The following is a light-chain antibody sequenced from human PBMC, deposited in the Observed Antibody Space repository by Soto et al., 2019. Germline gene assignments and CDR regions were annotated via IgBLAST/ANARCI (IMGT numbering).Light chain of an antibody. Sequence: DIQMTQSPSSLSASVGDRVTITCRASQGISNSLAWYQQNAGKSPKLLIYAASNLQSGVPSRFSGSGSGTDFIITISSLQPEDVATYYCQTYNSARVTFGGGTKVEIK. CDR3: QTYNSARVT. V-gene: IGKV1-27*01. CDR2: AAS. CDR1: QGISNS. J-gene: IGKJ4*01.